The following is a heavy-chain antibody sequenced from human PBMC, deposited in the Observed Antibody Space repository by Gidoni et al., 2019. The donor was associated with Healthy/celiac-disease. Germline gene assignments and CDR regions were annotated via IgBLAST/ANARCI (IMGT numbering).Heavy chain of an antibody. CDR1: GFTFSSYA. J-gene: IGHJ4*02. V-gene: IGHV3-23*01. CDR3: AKDQDYYDSSGYVY. D-gene: IGHD3-22*01. Sequence: EVQLLEPGGGLVQPGGSLRLSCAASGFTFSSYAMSWVRQGPGKGLEWVSAISGSGGSTYYADSVKGRFTISRDNSKNTLYLQMNSLRAEDTAVYYCAKDQDYYDSSGYVYWGQGTLVTVSS. CDR2: ISGSGGST.